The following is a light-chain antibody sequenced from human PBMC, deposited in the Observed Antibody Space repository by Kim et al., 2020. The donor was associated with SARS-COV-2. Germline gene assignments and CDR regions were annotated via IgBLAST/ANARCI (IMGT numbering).Light chain of an antibody. CDR3: QSADSSGTFG. Sequence: SYELTQPPSVSVSPGQTARITCSGDALPKQYAYWYQQKPGQAPVLVIYKDSERPSGIPERFSGSSSGTTVTLTISGVQAEDEADYYCQSADSSGTFGLGG. J-gene: IGLJ2*01. CDR2: KDS. CDR1: ALPKQY. V-gene: IGLV3-25*03.